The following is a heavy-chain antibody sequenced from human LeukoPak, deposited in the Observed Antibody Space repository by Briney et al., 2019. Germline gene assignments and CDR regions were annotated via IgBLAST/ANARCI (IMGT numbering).Heavy chain of an antibody. CDR2: ISGSGDNT. Sequence: GGSLRLSCAASGFTFSSHAMTWVRQAPGKGLEWVSVISGSGDNTDYADSVKGRFTISRDNSRNTLYLQMNSLRAEDTAVYYCTSFPRADTRDIVFDFWGQGALVTVSS. CDR1: GFTFSSHA. CDR3: TSFPRADTRDIVFDF. D-gene: IGHD2-15*01. J-gene: IGHJ4*02. V-gene: IGHV3-23*01.